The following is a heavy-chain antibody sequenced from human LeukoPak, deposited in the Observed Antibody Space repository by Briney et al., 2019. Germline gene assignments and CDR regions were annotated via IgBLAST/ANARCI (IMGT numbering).Heavy chain of an antibody. D-gene: IGHD2-2*02. CDR3: ARVECSSTSCYMAYYYYGMDV. V-gene: IGHV1-18*01. CDR2: ISAYNGNT. CDR1: GYTFTSYG. J-gene: IGHJ6*02. Sequence: SVKVSCKASGYTFTSYGISWVRQAPGQGLEWMGWISAYNGNTNYAQKLQGRVTMTTDTSTSTAYMELRSLRSDDTAVYYCARVECSSTSCYMAYYYYGMDVWGQGTTVTVSS.